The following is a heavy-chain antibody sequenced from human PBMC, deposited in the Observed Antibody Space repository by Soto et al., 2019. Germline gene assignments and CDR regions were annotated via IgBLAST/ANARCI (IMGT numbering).Heavy chain of an antibody. Sequence: GGSLRLSCAASGFAFSSYEMNWVRQAPGKGLEWVSYISSSVSTIYYADSVKGRFTISRDNAKNSLYLQMNSLRAEDTAVYYCARDPRGADVAFGSWGKERMFTVSS. CDR2: ISSSVSTI. J-gene: IGHJ3*02. CDR3: ARDPRGADVAFGS. D-gene: IGHD3-10*01. V-gene: IGHV3-48*03. CDR1: GFAFSSYE.